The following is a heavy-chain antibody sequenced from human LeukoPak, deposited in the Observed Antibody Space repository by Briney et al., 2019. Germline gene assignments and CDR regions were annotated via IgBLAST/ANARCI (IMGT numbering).Heavy chain of an antibody. V-gene: IGHV1-46*01. J-gene: IGHJ4*02. CDR3: ARGGWELLYYFDY. D-gene: IGHD1-26*01. Sequence: ASVKVSCKASGYTFTSYYMHWVRQAPGQGLEWMGIINPSGGSTSYAQKFQGRVTMTRDTSTSTAYMELRSLRSDDTAVYYCARGGWELLYYFDYWGQGTLVTVSS. CDR2: INPSGGST. CDR1: GYTFTSYY.